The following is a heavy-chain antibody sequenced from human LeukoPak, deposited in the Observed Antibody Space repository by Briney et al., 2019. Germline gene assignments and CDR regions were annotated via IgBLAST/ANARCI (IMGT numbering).Heavy chain of an antibody. J-gene: IGHJ4*02. D-gene: IGHD3-16*01. CDR1: GDSVSSNSAA. V-gene: IGHV6-1*01. Sequence: SQTLSLTCAISGDSVSSNSAAWNWIRQSPSRGLEWLGRTCYRSKWYDDYAVSVRSRTSIDPDTSKNLVSLQLSSVTPEDTAVYYCARDQFGDIDYWGQGTLVTVSS. CDR2: TCYRSKWYD. CDR3: ARDQFGDIDY.